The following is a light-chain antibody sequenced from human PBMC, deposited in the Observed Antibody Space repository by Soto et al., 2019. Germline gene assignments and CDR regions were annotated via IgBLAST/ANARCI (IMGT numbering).Light chain of an antibody. Sequence: ESVLTQSPATLSLSPGARATLSCRASQSVSSYLAWYQQKPGQAPRLLIYDASNRATGIPARFSGSGSGTDFTLTISSLEPEDFAVYYCQQRSNWPVLSFGPGTKVDIK. V-gene: IGKV3-11*01. CDR2: DAS. CDR1: QSVSSY. CDR3: QQRSNWPVLS. J-gene: IGKJ3*01.